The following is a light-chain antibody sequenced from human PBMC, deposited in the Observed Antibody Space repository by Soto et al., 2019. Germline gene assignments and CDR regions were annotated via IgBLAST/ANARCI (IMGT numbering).Light chain of an antibody. J-gene: IGLJ1*01. CDR3: AAWDDSTLDV. CDR2: SNN. Sequence: QSVLTQPPSASGTPGQRVTISCSGSSSNIGSNTVNWYQQLPGTAPKLLIYSNNQRPSGVPDRFSGSKSGTSASLAISGLQSEDEADYYCAAWDDSTLDVFGTGTKVTVL. V-gene: IGLV1-44*01. CDR1: SSNIGSNT.